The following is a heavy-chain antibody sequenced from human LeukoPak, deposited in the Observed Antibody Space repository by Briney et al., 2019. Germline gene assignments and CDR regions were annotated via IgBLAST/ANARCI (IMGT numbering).Heavy chain of an antibody. J-gene: IGHJ3*02. CDR2: ISGSSATT. D-gene: IGHD1-26*01. Sequence: PGGSLRLSCAASGFTFSSYEMNWVRQAPGKGLEWVSFISGSSATTYYADSVKGRFTISRDNSKNTLFLQMNSLGAEDTAVYWCAREMSTQVGLVTFDIWGQGTMVSVSS. CDR1: GFTFSSYE. V-gene: IGHV3-23*01. CDR3: AREMSTQVGLVTFDI.